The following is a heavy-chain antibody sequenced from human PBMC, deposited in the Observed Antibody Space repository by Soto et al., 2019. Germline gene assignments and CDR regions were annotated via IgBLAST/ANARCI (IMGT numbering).Heavy chain of an antibody. D-gene: IGHD3-22*01. V-gene: IGHV1-46*01. CDR1: GYTFTSYY. CDR3: ARVGPRGARYYYDSSGYYPDY. CDR2: INPSGGST. J-gene: IGHJ4*02. Sequence: ASVKVSCKASGYTFTSYYMHWVRQAPGQGLEWMGIINPSGGSTSYAQKFQGRVTMTRDTSTSTVYMELSSLRSEDTAVYYCARVGPRGARYYYDSSGYYPDYWGQGTLVTVSS.